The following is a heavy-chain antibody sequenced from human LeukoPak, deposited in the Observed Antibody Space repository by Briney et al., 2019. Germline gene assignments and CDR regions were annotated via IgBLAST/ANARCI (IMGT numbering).Heavy chain of an antibody. J-gene: IGHJ4*02. CDR2: ISYDGSNK. CDR1: GFTFSSYA. CDR3: AKDSGYDYEWVY. D-gene: IGHD5-12*01. V-gene: IGHV3-30-3*01. Sequence: PGGSLRLSCAASGFTFSSYAMHWVRQAPGKGLEWVAVISYDGSNKYYADSVKGRFTISRDNSKNTLYLQMNSLRAEDTAVYYCAKDSGYDYEWVYWGQGTLVTVSS.